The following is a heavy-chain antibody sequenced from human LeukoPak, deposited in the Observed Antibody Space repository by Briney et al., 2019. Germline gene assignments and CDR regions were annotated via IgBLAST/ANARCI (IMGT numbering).Heavy chain of an antibody. CDR3: SKWGDYDALTGYYDSDF. CDR1: GFTFNNYA. J-gene: IGHJ4*02. CDR2: ILGSGRSA. V-gene: IGHV3-23*01. D-gene: IGHD3-9*01. Sequence: PGASLRLSCAASGFTFNNYAMSWVRQAPGKGLEWVSAILGSGRSAYYADSVKGRFTISRDNSKNSLFLQMNSLRVEDTALYYCSKWGDYDALTGYYDSDFWGQGTLVTVSA.